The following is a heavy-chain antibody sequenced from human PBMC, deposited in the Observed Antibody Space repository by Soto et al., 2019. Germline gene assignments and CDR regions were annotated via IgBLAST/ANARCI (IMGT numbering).Heavy chain of an antibody. J-gene: IGHJ4*02. V-gene: IGHV1-18*04. CDR1: GYTFASYG. Sequence: ASVKVSCKASGYTFASYGFSWVRQATGQGLEWMGWISAYNGNTNYAQKLQGRVTMTTDTFTNTAYMELRRQRSHGRAGYYSARGGYYASSGNYIDHYFDYWGQGTLVTVSS. CDR3: ARGGYYASSGNYIDHYFDY. D-gene: IGHD3-22*01. CDR2: ISAYNGNT.